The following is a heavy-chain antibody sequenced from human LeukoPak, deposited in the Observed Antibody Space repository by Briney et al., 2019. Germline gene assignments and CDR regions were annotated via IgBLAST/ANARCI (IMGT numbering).Heavy chain of an antibody. V-gene: IGHV3-30*02. D-gene: IGHD4-17*01. CDR1: GFTFSSYG. CDR3: AKAKRYGDRGGNYFDY. CDR2: ISYDGSNK. Sequence: PGGSLRLSCAASGFTFSSYGIHWVRQAPGKGLEWVAFISYDGSNKYHADSVKGRFTISRDNSKNTLYLQMNSLRAEDTAVYYCAKAKRYGDRGGNYFDYWGQGTLVTVSS. J-gene: IGHJ4*02.